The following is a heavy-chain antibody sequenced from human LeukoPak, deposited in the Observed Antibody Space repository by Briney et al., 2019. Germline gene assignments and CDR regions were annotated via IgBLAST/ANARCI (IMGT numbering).Heavy chain of an antibody. J-gene: IGHJ6*02. CDR2: IYSGGDT. Sequence: GGSLRLSCAASGFTVSSDYMSWVRQAPGKGLEWVSLIYSGGDTYYADSVKGRFTISSDNSMNTLYLQVNSLRADYTAVYYCASYGSFPNGMGVWGQGTTVTVSS. CDR1: GFTVSSDY. V-gene: IGHV3-66*02. D-gene: IGHD3-10*01. CDR3: ASYGSFPNGMGV.